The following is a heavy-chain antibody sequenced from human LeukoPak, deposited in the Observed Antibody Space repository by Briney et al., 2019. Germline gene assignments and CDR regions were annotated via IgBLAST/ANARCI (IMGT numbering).Heavy chain of an antibody. CDR1: GGPINTYY. Sequence: PSETLSLTCTVSGGPINTYYWSWIRQPPGKGLEWIGYIFYTGSTNYKPSLKSRVTISVDTSKNEFSLKLSSVTAADTAVYYCARHESGYYMDVWGKGTTVTVSS. CDR2: IFYTGST. CDR3: ARHESGYYMDV. J-gene: IGHJ6*03. V-gene: IGHV4-59*01.